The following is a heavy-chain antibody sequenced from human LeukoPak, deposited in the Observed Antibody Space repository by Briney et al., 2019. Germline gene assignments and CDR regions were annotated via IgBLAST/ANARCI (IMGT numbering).Heavy chain of an antibody. J-gene: IGHJ3*02. V-gene: IGHV1-69*13. CDR3: AGFFYDNSNDAFDI. CDR2: IIPIYGRA. CDR1: GGTFISYDFTFTSYA. D-gene: IGHD3-22*01. Sequence: SVKVSCKASGGTFISYDFTFTSYAISWVRQAPGQGLEWLGGIIPIYGRANYAQKFQGRVTITADESTRTVTMQLSSLRSEDTAVYYCAGFFYDNSNDAFDIWGQGTVVTVS.